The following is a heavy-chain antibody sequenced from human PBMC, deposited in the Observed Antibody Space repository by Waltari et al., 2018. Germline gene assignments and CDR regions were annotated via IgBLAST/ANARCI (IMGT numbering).Heavy chain of an antibody. Sequence: QVQLVQSGPDVKKPGASMKVSCLASGFTLSTYYINWFRQAPGQGLEGMGWIRPDIGGKNIGKNFPGRVAMTRDTATTTTYMEPKNLKSDDTAIYYWTRENRDWTGSWFGPWGQGTLLSVSA. CDR2: IRPDIGGK. D-gene: IGHD2-21*02. J-gene: IGHJ5*02. CDR3: TRENRDWTGSWFGP. CDR1: GFTLSTYY. V-gene: IGHV1-2*02.